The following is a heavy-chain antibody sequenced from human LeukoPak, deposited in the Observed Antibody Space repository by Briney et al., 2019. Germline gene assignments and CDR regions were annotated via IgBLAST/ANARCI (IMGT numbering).Heavy chain of an antibody. J-gene: IGHJ1*01. CDR3: ARLEDGPPKH. V-gene: IGHV4-39*01. D-gene: IGHD5-24*01. CDR2: IYYSGST. CDR1: GGSISSSSYY. Sequence: PETLSFTCTVSGGSISSSSYYWGWIRQPPGKGLEWIGSIYYSGSTYYNPSLKSRVTISVDTSKNQFSLKLSSVTAADTAVYYCARLEDGPPKHWGQGTLVTVSS.